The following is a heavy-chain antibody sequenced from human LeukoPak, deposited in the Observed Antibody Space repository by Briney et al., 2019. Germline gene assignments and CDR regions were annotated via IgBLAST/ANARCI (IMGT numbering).Heavy chain of an antibody. V-gene: IGHV3-33*08. Sequence: GGSLRLSCSASGFSFSNYAMHWVRQAPGKGLEWVAVIWYDGSNKYYADSVKGRFTISRDNSRNTLHLQMNSLRAEDTAVYYCARDGGASRPGAFDIWGQGTMVTVSS. D-gene: IGHD1-26*01. J-gene: IGHJ3*02. CDR2: IWYDGSNK. CDR1: GFSFSNYA. CDR3: ARDGGASRPGAFDI.